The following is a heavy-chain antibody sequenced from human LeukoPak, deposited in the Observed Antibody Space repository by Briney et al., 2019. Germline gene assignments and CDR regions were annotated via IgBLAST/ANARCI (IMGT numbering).Heavy chain of an antibody. Sequence: SETLSLTCTVSGGSIRSYYWSWIRQPAGKGLEWIGGICTSGSTNYKPSLKSRVTMSLDTSKNQFSLKLSSVTAADTAVYYCARGRWFGESASPFDYWGQGTLVTVSS. CDR2: ICTSGST. CDR1: GGSIRSYY. D-gene: IGHD3-10*01. J-gene: IGHJ4*02. V-gene: IGHV4-4*07. CDR3: ARGRWFGESASPFDY.